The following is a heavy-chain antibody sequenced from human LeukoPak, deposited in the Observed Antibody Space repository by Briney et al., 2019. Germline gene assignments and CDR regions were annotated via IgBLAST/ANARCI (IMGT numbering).Heavy chain of an antibody. CDR2: FDPEDGET. J-gene: IGHJ6*02. D-gene: IGHD3-3*01. CDR1: GSTLTKLS. Sequence: ASVTVSCTVSGSTLTKLSMHWVRQAPGKGLEWMGGFDPEDGETIYAQKFQGRVTMTEDTSTDTAYMELSSLRSEDTAVYYCATWSASYYYGMDVWGQGTTVTVSS. CDR3: ATWSASYYYGMDV. V-gene: IGHV1-24*01.